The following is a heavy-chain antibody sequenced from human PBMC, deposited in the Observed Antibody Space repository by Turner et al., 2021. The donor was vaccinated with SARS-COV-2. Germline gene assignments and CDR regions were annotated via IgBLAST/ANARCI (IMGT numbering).Heavy chain of an antibody. J-gene: IGHJ5*02. D-gene: IGHD3-10*01. V-gene: IGHV4-59*01. Sequence: QVLLQSSGPGLVYPSETLSLTFTVSGASISSYYWAWIRQPPGKRLEWIGYIYYRGSTNYNPTLKSRVTISVDTNKNQISLKQTSVTAADTDVYFCARELTNNWFDPWGQGTLVTVSS. CDR3: ARELTNNWFDP. CDR1: GASISSYY. CDR2: IYYRGST.